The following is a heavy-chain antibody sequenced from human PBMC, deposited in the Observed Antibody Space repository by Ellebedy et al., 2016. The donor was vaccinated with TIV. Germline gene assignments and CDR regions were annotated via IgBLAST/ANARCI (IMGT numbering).Heavy chain of an antibody. D-gene: IGHD3-16*02. CDR3: SSFIAFGGVIVPH. CDR1: GFTFSHHW. J-gene: IGHJ4*02. CDR2: INGDGSGA. Sequence: GESLKISXAASGFTFSHHWIHWVRQAPGKGLVWVSRINGDGSGATYADSVKGRFTISRDNAKNTLYLQMNSLRAEDTAVYYCSSFIAFGGVIVPHWGQGTLVTVSS. V-gene: IGHV3-74*01.